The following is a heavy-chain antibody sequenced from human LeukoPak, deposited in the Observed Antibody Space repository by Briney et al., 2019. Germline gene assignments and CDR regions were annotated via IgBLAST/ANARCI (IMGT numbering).Heavy chain of an antibody. Sequence: TGGSLRLSCAASGFIFDTYTLNWVRQAPGKGLEWVSYITSSSTSIYYADSVKGRFTISRDNAKNTLYLQMNSLGAEDTAVYYCARDLGNPSSPGIDYWGQGILVAVSS. D-gene: IGHD6-6*01. J-gene: IGHJ4*02. CDR3: ARDLGNPSSPGIDY. CDR1: GFIFDTYT. CDR2: ITSSSTSI. V-gene: IGHV3-48*01.